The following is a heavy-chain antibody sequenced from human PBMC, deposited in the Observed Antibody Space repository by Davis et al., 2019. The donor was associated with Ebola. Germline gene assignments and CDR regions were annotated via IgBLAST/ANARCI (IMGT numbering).Heavy chain of an antibody. J-gene: IGHJ4*02. CDR2: ISYDGSNK. Sequence: GGSLRLSCAASGFTFSSYAMHWVRQAPGKGLEWVAVISYDGSNKYYADSVKGRFTISRDNSKNTLYLQMNSLKTEDTAVYYCTSGSGVDYWGQGTLVTVSS. CDR3: TSGSGVDY. CDR1: GFTFSSYA. D-gene: IGHD1-26*01. V-gene: IGHV3-30-3*01.